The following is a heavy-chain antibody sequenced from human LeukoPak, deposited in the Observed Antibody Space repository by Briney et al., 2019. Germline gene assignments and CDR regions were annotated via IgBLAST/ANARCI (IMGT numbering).Heavy chain of an antibody. CDR3: ARAQGALDY. V-gene: IGHV3-30*04. J-gene: IGHJ4*02. CDR2: ISYDGSNK. D-gene: IGHD1-26*01. Sequence: GGSLRLSCAASGFTFTSYAMHWVRQAPGKGLEWVAVISYDGSNKYYADSVKGRFTFSSDSSQNLVHLQMNSLTVEDTAVYYCARAQGALDYWGQGTLVTVSS. CDR1: GFTFTSYA.